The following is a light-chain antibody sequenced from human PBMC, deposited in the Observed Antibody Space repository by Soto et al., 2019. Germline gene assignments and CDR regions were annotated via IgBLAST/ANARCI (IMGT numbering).Light chain of an antibody. V-gene: IGKV3-15*01. J-gene: IGKJ1*01. Sequence: EIVMTQSPATLSVSPGERATLSCRASQSISNNLAWYQQKRGQAPRLLIYGASTRATGIPARFIGSGSGTEFTLIISSLQSEDFAFYYCQQYNNWRTFGQGTKVEI. CDR1: QSISNN. CDR2: GAS. CDR3: QQYNNWRT.